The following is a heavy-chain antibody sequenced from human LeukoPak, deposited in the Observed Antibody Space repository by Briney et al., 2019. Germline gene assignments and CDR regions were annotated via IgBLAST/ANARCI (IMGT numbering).Heavy chain of an antibody. CDR2: FDPEDGET. J-gene: IGHJ4*02. CDR1: GYTLTELS. D-gene: IGHD3-22*01. Sequence: ASVKVSCKVSGYTLTELSMHWVRQAPGKGLEWMGGFDPEDGETIYAQKFQGRVTITADKSTSTAYMELSSLRSEDTAVYYCARALNAIYDSSGYYPYYFDYWGQGTLVTVSS. CDR3: ARALNAIYDSSGYYPYYFDY. V-gene: IGHV1-24*01.